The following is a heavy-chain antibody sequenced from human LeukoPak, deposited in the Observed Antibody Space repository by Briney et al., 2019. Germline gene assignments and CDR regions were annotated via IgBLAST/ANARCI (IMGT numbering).Heavy chain of an antibody. CDR1: GGSISSSSYY. CDR3: ATSRYYYDSSGYYNGAAFDI. J-gene: IGHJ3*02. CDR2: IYYSGST. V-gene: IGHV4-39*01. Sequence: SETLSLTCTVSGGSISSSSYYWGWIRQSPGKGLEWIGSIYYSGSTYYNPSLKSRVTISVDTSKNQFSLKLSSVTAADTAVYYCATSRYYYDSSGYYNGAAFDIWGQGTMVTVSS. D-gene: IGHD3-22*01.